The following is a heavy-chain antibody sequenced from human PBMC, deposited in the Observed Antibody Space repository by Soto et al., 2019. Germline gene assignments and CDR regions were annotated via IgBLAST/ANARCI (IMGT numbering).Heavy chain of an antibody. CDR3: ARLLGSSWYYYYYGMDV. D-gene: IGHD6-13*01. J-gene: IGHJ6*02. Sequence: SETQSLTCTVSVLSIRNPSYYWVCICHPPGKGLEWIGSIYYSGSTYYNPSLKSRVTISVDTSKNQFSLKLSSVTAADTAVYYCARLLGSSWYYYYYGMDVWGQGTTVT. V-gene: IGHV4-39*01. CDR1: VLSIRNPSYY. CDR2: IYYSGST.